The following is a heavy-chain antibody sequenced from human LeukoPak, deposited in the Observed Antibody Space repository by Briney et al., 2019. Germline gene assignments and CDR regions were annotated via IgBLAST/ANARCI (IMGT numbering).Heavy chain of an antibody. CDR1: GGTFSSYA. D-gene: IGHD6-13*01. CDR2: IIPIFGTA. J-gene: IGHJ4*02. V-gene: IGHV1-69*13. CDR3: ARDTSSWYVAFDY. Sequence: SVKVSCKASGGTFSSYAISWVRQAPGQELEWMGGIIPIFGTANYAQKFQGRVTITADESTSTAYMELSSLRSEDTAVYYCARDTSSWYVAFDYWGQGTLVTVSS.